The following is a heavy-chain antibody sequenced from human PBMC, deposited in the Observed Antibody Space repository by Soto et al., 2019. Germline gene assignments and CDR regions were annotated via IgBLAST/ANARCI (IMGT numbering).Heavy chain of an antibody. CDR2: IYYSGST. CDR1: GGSISSSSYY. D-gene: IGHD3-10*01. CDR3: ARHQLAYGSGSYLHEGWYFDL. Sequence: QLQLQESGPGLVKPSETLSLTCTVSGGSISSSSYYWGWIRQPPGKGLEWIGSIYYSGSTYYNPSLKSRVTISVDTSKNQFSLKLSSVTAADTAVYYCARHQLAYGSGSYLHEGWYFDLWGRGTLVTVSS. V-gene: IGHV4-39*01. J-gene: IGHJ2*01.